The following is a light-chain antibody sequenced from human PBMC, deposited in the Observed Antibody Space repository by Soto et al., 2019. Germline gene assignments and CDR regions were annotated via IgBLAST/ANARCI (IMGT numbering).Light chain of an antibody. Sequence: EIVLTQSPGTLSLSPGERATLSCRASQSVSSSYLAWYQQKPGQAPRLLIYGASSRATGIPDRFSGSGSGTDVTQTISRLEPEDFAVYYCQQYGSSPWTFGQGTKVEIK. J-gene: IGKJ1*01. CDR2: GAS. V-gene: IGKV3-20*01. CDR1: QSVSSSY. CDR3: QQYGSSPWT.